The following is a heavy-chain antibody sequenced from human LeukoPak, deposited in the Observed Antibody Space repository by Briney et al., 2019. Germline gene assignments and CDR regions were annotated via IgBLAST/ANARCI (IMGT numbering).Heavy chain of an antibody. CDR3: ARSQERAEPYSDY. CDR1: GGSISSSNW. Sequence: PSGTPSLTCAVSGGSISSSNWWSWVRQPPGKGLEWIGEIYHSGSTNYNPSLKSRVTISVDKSKNQFSLKLSSVTAADTAVYYCARSQERAEPYSDYWGQGTLVTVSS. J-gene: IGHJ4*02. CDR2: IYHSGST. V-gene: IGHV4-4*02.